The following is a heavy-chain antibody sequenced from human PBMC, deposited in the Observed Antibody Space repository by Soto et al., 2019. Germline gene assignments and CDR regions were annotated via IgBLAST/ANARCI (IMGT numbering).Heavy chain of an antibody. J-gene: IGHJ4*02. Sequence: ASVKVSCKASGYTFTSYYMHWARQAPGKGLEWMGGFNPEDGETSYAQKFQGRVTMTRDTSTSTVYMELSSLRSEDTAVYYCARAGYYDSSGYSAPLDYWGQGTLVTVSS. CDR3: ARAGYYDSSGYSAPLDY. CDR1: GYTFTSYY. CDR2: FNPEDGET. V-gene: IGHV1-46*01. D-gene: IGHD3-22*01.